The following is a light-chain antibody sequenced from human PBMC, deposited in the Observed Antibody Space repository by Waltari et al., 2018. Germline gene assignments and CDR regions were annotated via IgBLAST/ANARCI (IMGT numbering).Light chain of an antibody. CDR3: QQNTNWPLT. V-gene: IGKV3D-15*01. CDR2: GAS. CDR1: QSVSSS. Sequence: EIVMTQSPATLSLSPGERANLSCRASQSVSSSLAWYQQKPGQAPRLLIYGASSRATGIPDRFSGSGSGTDFTLTISSLEPEDVAVYYCQQNTNWPLTFGGGTKVEIK. J-gene: IGKJ4*01.